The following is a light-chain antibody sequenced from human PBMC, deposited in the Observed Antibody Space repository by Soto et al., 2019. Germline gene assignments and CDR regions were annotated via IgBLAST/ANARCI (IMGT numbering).Light chain of an antibody. CDR3: QQYDSSPLYT. J-gene: IGKJ2*01. CDR1: QSVGSSH. CDR2: GAS. V-gene: IGKV3-20*01. Sequence: DIVLTQSPGTLSLSPGERATLSCRASQSVGSSHLAWYQQKPGQAPRLVIYGASNRATGIPDRFSGSGSGTDFTLTISRLEPEDFAVYYCQQYDSSPLYTFGQGNKLEIK.